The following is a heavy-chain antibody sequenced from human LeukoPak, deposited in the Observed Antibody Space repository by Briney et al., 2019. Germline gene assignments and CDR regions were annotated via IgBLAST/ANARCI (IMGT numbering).Heavy chain of an antibody. CDR2: IWSDGSNQ. D-gene: IGHD4-11*01. CDR1: KFTFSHYG. J-gene: IGHJ4*02. Sequence: GGSLRLSCAASKFTFSHYGMHWVRQAPGKGLQWVAVIWSDGSNQYYADSVKGRFTISRDNSNNMVYLQMNSLRADDTGVYYCAKDAQRGFDYSNSLEYWGQGALVSVSS. V-gene: IGHV3-33*06. CDR3: AKDAQRGFDYSNSLEY.